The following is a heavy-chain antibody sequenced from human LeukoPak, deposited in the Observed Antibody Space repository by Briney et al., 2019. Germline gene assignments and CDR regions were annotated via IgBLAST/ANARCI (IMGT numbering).Heavy chain of an antibody. V-gene: IGHV1-2*02. CDR2: INPNSGGT. J-gene: IGHJ5*02. Sequence: ASVKVSCKASGYTFTGYYMHWVRQAPGQGLEGMGWINPNSGGTNYAQKFQGRVTMTRDTSISTAYMELSGLRSDDTAVYYCARDYSSSSGWFDPWGQGTLATVSS. CDR3: ARDYSSSSGWFDP. D-gene: IGHD6-6*01. CDR1: GYTFTGYY.